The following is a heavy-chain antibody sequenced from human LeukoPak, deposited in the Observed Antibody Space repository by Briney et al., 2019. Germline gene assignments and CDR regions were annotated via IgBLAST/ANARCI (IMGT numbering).Heavy chain of an antibody. J-gene: IGHJ4*02. CDR2: ISSTSSYI. V-gene: IGHV3-21*01. CDR3: ARMRDDDLDY. D-gene: IGHD5-24*01. CDR1: GFTFSSYR. Sequence: GGSLRLSCAASGFTFSSYRINWVRQAPGKGLEWVSSISSTSSYIYYIDSVKGRFTISRDNAKNSLYLQMNSLRAEDTAVYYCARMRDDDLDYWGQGTLVTVSS.